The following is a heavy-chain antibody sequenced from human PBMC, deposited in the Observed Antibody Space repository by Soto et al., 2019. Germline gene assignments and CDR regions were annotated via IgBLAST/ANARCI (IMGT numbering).Heavy chain of an antibody. CDR3: ARDTRNDYDILTDYNYGMDV. V-gene: IGHV1-69*13. CDR2: IIPIFGTA. D-gene: IGHD3-9*01. J-gene: IGHJ6*02. CDR1: GGTFSSYA. Sequence: SVKVSCKASGGTFSSYAISWVRQAPGQGLEWMGGIIPIFGTANYAQKFQGRVTITADESTSTAYMELSSLRSEDTAVYYCARDTRNDYDILTDYNYGMDVWGQGTTVTVSS.